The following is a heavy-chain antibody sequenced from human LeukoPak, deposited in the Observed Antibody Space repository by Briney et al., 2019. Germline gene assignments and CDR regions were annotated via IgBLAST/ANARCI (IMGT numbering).Heavy chain of an antibody. CDR2: ISSSSGTI. CDR1: GFTFSSYN. D-gene: IGHD3-22*01. CDR3: ARDLYRIVVVPHYFDY. V-gene: IGHV3-48*01. Sequence: GGSLRLSCVASGFTFSSYNMNWVRQAPGRGLEWVSYISSSSGTIYYADSVKGRFTISRDNAKNSLYLQMNSLRAEDTAVYYCARDLYRIVVVPHYFDYWGQGTLVTVSS. J-gene: IGHJ4*02.